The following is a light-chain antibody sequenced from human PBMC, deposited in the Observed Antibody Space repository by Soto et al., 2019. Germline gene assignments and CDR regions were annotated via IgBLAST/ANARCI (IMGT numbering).Light chain of an antibody. Sequence: EIAMTQSPATLSTSPGERATISCRASQSISSYLAWYQHQPGQAPRLLIYGASTRDTGVPSRFSGSGSWTEFTLTISSMQSEDFAIYYCQQYHIGPLTFGQGTKVEIK. CDR2: GAS. CDR1: QSISSY. CDR3: QQYHIGPLT. V-gene: IGKV3-15*01. J-gene: IGKJ4*01.